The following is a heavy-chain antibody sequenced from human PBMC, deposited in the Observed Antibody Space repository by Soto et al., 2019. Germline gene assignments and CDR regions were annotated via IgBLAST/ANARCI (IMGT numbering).Heavy chain of an antibody. V-gene: IGHV3-30*02. CDR3: AKVVGFSNPRDESPEH. CDR2: IWYDGSNK. CDR1: GFTFSSYG. Sequence: GGSLRLSCAASGFTFSSYGMHWVRQAPGKGLEWVAVIWYDGSNKYYADSVKGRFTISRDNSKNTLYLQMNSLRAEDTAVYYCAKVVGFSNPRDESPEHWGQGTLVTVSS. D-gene: IGHD2-2*03. J-gene: IGHJ1*01.